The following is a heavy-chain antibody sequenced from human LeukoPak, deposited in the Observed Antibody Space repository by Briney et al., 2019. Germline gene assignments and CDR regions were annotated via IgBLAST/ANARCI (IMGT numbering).Heavy chain of an antibody. CDR2: TYYRSKWYN. CDR3: ARYYYDSSGYWNSHGKSPYDAFDI. Sequence: SQTLSLTCAISGDSVSSNSAAWHWLRQSPSRGLEWLGRTYYRSKWYNDYAVSVKSRITINPDTSKNQFSLQLNSVTPEDTAVYYCARYYYDSSGYWNSHGKSPYDAFDIWGQGTMVTVSS. D-gene: IGHD3-22*01. J-gene: IGHJ3*02. V-gene: IGHV6-1*01. CDR1: GDSVSSNSAA.